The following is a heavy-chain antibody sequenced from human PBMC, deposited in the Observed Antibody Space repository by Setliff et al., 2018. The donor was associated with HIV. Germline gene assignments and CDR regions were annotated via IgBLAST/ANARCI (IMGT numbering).Heavy chain of an antibody. CDR3: ARDKRYRFPFDS. Sequence: SETLSLTCAVYGWSFSAYYWSWIRQSPEMGLEWIAEISHTGSTKYNPSLGSRVTISLATSKNQFSLSLRSLSAADTAVYYCARDKRYRFPFDSWGQGTPVTVSS. CDR1: GWSFSAYY. D-gene: IGHD2-2*02. V-gene: IGHV4-34*01. CDR2: ISHTGST. J-gene: IGHJ4*02.